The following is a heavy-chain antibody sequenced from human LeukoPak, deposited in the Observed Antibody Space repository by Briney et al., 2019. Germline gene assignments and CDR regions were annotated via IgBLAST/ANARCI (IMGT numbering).Heavy chain of an antibody. CDR3: ARSSSGIPGAFDI. J-gene: IGHJ3*02. V-gene: IGHV4-34*01. CDR1: GGSFSGYY. CDR2: INHSGST. D-gene: IGHD3-10*01. Sequence: TSETLSLTCAVYGGSFSGYYWSWIRQPPGKGLEWIGEINHSGSTNYNPSLKSRVTISVDTSKNQFSLKLSSVTAADTAVYYCARSSSGIPGAFDIWGQGTMVTVSS.